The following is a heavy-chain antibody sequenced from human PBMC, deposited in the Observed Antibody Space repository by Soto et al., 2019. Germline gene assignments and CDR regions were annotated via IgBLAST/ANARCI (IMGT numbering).Heavy chain of an antibody. D-gene: IGHD3-10*01. CDR1: GGSMSEYF. CDR2: IYYLGST. J-gene: IGHJ4*02. V-gene: IGHV4-59*01. Sequence: PSETLSLTCSVSGGSMSEYFWSWMRQSPGKGLEWIGYIYYLGSTDYNPSLKSRVTISVDTSKRQFSLRLTSVTAADTAVYYCARDGYDGSGSPYPAYWGQGTQVTVS. CDR3: ARDGYDGSGSPYPAY.